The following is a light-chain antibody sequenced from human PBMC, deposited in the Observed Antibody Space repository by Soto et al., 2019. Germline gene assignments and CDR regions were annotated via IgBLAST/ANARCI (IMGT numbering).Light chain of an antibody. J-gene: IGKJ5*01. V-gene: IGKV1-39*01. CDR2: AAS. CDR1: ESINRH. Sequence: DIQMTQSPSSLSASVGDRVTITCRASESINRHLNWYQQQPGRAPKLLIYAASSLQNGVPSRFRGGGSGTDFTLIITNLQPEDFATYDCQQSYPALSITFGQGTRLEIK. CDR3: QQSYPALSIT.